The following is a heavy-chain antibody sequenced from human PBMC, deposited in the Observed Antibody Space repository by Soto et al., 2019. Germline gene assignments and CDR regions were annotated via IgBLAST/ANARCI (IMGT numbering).Heavy chain of an antibody. J-gene: IGHJ4*02. V-gene: IGHV4-34*01. CDR2: INESGST. CDR1: GQSFSGHS. Sequence: QVQLQQWGAGLVKPSETLSLSCAVYGQSFSGHSWAWIRQPPGKGLEWIGEINESGSTYYNPALRRRVTIPTDTSKNQFSLKLSSVSAADTAAYFCARGSGIVALPGELEDVNYDYWGQGTLVNVPS. CDR3: ARGSGIVALPGELEDVNYDY. D-gene: IGHD1-1*01.